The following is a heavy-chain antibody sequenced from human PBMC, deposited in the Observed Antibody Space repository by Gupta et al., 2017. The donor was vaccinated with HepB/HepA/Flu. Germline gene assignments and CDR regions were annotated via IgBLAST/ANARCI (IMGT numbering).Heavy chain of an antibody. V-gene: IGHV4-4*07. CDR1: GGSISSYY. Sequence: QVQLQESGPGLVKPSETLSLTCTVSGGSISSYYWSWIRQPAGKGLEWIGRIYTSGSTNYNPSLKSRVTMSVDTSKNQFSLKLSSVTAADTAVYYCARDLPAYDSSGYYYAFRAFDIWGQGTMVTVSS. CDR2: IYTSGST. J-gene: IGHJ3*02. D-gene: IGHD3-22*01. CDR3: ARDLPAYDSSGYYYAFRAFDI.